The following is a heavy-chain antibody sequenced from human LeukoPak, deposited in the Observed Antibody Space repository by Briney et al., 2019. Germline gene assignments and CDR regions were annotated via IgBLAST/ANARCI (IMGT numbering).Heavy chain of an antibody. J-gene: IGHJ4*02. V-gene: IGHV3-30*04. Sequence: GRSLRLSCRASGFIFNTYAMHWVRQAPGKGLEWVAVISYDGDTKYRDFVKGRFTISRDNSRDTVYLQMNSLRPEDTAIYFCARGLAGRSGEESTFDYWSQGILVIVSS. D-gene: IGHD3-10*01. CDR2: ISYDGDTK. CDR1: GFIFNTYA. CDR3: ARGLAGRSGEESTFDY.